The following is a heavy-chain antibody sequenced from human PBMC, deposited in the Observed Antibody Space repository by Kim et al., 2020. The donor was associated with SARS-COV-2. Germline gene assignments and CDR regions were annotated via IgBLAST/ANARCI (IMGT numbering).Heavy chain of an antibody. V-gene: IGHV7-4-1*02. Sequence: ASVKVSCKASGYTFTSYAMNWVRQAPGQGLEWMGWINTNTGNPTYAQGFTGRFVFSLDTSVSTAYLQISSLKAEDTAVYYCARGFRGSGSPFLDYGMDVWGLGTTVTVSS. D-gene: IGHD3-10*01. J-gene: IGHJ6*02. CDR3: ARGFRGSGSPFLDYGMDV. CDR2: INTNTGNP. CDR1: GYTFTSYA.